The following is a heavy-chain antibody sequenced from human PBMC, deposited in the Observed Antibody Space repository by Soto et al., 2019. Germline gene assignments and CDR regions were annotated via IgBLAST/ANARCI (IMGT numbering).Heavy chain of an antibody. V-gene: IGHV1-69*06. CDR1: GGTFGSYT. Sequence: SVKVSCKASGGTFGSYTLNWVRQAPGQGLEWLGGIMPFIDTSTYAQMLQGRVTITADKSTSTVYMELSSLKSDDTAVYYCARGGYASSYRFDYWGQGNLVTLSS. CDR2: IMPFIDTS. D-gene: IGHD2-2*01. CDR3: ARGGYASSYRFDY. J-gene: IGHJ4*02.